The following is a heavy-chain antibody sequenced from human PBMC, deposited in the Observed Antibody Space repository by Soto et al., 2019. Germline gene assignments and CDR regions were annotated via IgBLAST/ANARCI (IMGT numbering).Heavy chain of an antibody. J-gene: IGHJ4*02. CDR3: AKVGPFTYYDYTPFDY. D-gene: IGHD3-16*01. Sequence: GGSLRLSCAASGFTFSNYAMSWVRQAPGKGLEWVSGISGSGGSTYYADSVKGRFTISRDNSKNTLYLQVNSLRAEDTALYYCAKVGPFTYYDYTPFDYWGQGTLVTVSS. CDR2: ISGSGGST. CDR1: GFTFSNYA. V-gene: IGHV3-23*01.